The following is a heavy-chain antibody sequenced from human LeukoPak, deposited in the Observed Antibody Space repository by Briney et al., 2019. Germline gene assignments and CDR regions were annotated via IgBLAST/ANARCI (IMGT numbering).Heavy chain of an antibody. CDR2: IKQDGSEK. CDR3: ARIGWDYGDYRPYYYYYYGMDV. V-gene: IGHV3-7*01. Sequence: GGSLRLSCAASGFTFSSYWMSWVRQAPGKGLEWVANIKQDGSEKYYVDSVKGRFTISRDNAKNSLYLQMNSLRAEDTAVYYCARIGWDYGDYRPYYYYYYGMDVWGQGTTVTVSS. J-gene: IGHJ6*02. D-gene: IGHD4-17*01. CDR1: GFTFSSYW.